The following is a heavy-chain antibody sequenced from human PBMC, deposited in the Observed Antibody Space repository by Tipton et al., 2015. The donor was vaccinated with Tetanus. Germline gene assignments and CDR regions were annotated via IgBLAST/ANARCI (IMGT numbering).Heavy chain of an antibody. CDR1: GGSISSDAHY. D-gene: IGHD3-22*01. CDR3: ARDRRDFAYDSRGFYSPLYYFDN. J-gene: IGHJ4*02. Sequence: PGLVKPSETLSLTCTVSGGSISSDAHYWSWIRQAPGKGLEWLGYISHSGTTNYNPSLMSRVTLSLDTARGQFSLKLTSVTAADAAVYFCARDRRDFAYDSRGFYSPLYYFDNWGQGVRVTVSS. V-gene: IGHV4-30-4*01. CDR2: ISHSGTT.